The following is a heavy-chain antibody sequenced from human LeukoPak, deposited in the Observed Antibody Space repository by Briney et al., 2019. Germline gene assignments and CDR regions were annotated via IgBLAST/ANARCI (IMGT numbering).Heavy chain of an antibody. J-gene: IGHJ4*02. D-gene: IGHD6-13*01. CDR2: TYYRSKWYN. CDR1: GDSVSSNSAA. Sequence: SQTLSLTCAISGDSVSSNSAAWNWIRQSPSRGLEWLGRTYYRSKWYNDYAVSVKGRITINPDTSKNQFSLQLNSVTPEDTAVYYCARSGIAAAGTRGYFDYWGQGTLVTVSS. CDR3: ARSGIAAAGTRGYFDY. V-gene: IGHV6-1*01.